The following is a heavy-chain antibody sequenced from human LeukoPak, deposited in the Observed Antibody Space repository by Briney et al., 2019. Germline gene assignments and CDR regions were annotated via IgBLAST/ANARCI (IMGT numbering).Heavy chain of an antibody. D-gene: IGHD3-9*01. CDR1: EFSVSNNY. V-gene: IGHV3-66*04. Sequence: GGSLRLSCTASEFSVSNNYMSWVRQAPGKGLEWVSVIYSGGRTNYADSVRGRFSISRDNSKNTMYLQMNSLRVEDTAVYYCAKLDILTGYSPYVWGQGTTVTVSS. CDR2: IYSGGRT. CDR3: AKLDILTGYSPYV. J-gene: IGHJ6*02.